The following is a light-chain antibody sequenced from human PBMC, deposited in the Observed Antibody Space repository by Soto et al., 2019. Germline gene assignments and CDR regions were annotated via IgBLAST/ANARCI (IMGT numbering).Light chain of an antibody. CDR3: QQYGSSPIT. CDR1: QIVSSY. J-gene: IGKJ5*01. CDR2: GAS. Sequence: IVITQSPATLSVSPGERATLSCRASQIVSSYLAWYQQKPGQAPRLLIYGASSRATCIPDRFSGSGSGTDFTLTISRLEPEDFAVYYCQQYGSSPITFGQGTRLEN. V-gene: IGKV3-20*01.